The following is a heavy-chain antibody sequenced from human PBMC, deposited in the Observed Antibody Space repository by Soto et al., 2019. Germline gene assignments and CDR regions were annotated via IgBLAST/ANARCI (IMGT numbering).Heavy chain of an antibody. CDR3: ASGEDDFWSGYYFAY. CDR1: GYTFTIYG. CDR2: ISAYNGNT. D-gene: IGHD3-3*01. V-gene: IGHV1-18*01. Sequence: GASVKVSCTASGYTFTIYGISWVRQAPGQGLEWMGWISAYNGNTNYAQKLQGRVTMTTDTSTSTAYMELRSLRSDDTAVYYCASGEDDFWSGYYFAYWGQGTLVTVSS. J-gene: IGHJ4*02.